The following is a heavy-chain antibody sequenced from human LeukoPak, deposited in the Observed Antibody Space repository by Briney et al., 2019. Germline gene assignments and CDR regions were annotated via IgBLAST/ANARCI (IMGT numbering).Heavy chain of an antibody. CDR3: ARLLGWSGPINWFDP. J-gene: IGHJ5*02. Sequence: SETLSLTCTVSGGSISSDYWSWIRQPPGKGLEWIGYVYYSGITNYNPSLKSRVTISVGTSKNHFSLKLTSVTAADAAVYYCARLLGWSGPINWFDPWGRGTLVTVSS. CDR2: VYYSGIT. D-gene: IGHD3-3*01. V-gene: IGHV4-59*08. CDR1: GGSISSDY.